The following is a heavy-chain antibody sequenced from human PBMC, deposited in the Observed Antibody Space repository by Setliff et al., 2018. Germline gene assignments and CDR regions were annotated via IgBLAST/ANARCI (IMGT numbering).Heavy chain of an antibody. Sequence: SETLSLTCAVYGGSFSGYYWSWIRQPPGKGLEWIGEINHSGSTNYSPSLKSRVTISVDTSKNQFSLKLSSVAAADTAVYYCASRCGGDYWGQGTLVTVSS. CDR1: GGSFSGYY. CDR2: INHSGST. V-gene: IGHV4-34*01. CDR3: ASRCGGDY. J-gene: IGHJ4*02.